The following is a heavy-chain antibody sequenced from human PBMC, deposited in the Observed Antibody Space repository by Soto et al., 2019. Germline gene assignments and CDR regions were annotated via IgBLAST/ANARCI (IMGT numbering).Heavy chain of an antibody. J-gene: IGHJ4*02. D-gene: IGHD4-4*01. CDR3: ARSDNYVPFDH. CDR1: GGSISSGDYY. V-gene: IGHV4-30-4*01. Sequence: QVQLQESGPGLVKPSQTLSLTCTVSGGSISSGDYYWSWIRQPPGKGLEWIWYIYYSGFTYYNPSLNSRLTMSVDTSKNQFSLKLSSVIAADTPVYYCARSDNYVPFDHWGQGTLVTVSS. CDR2: IYYSGFT.